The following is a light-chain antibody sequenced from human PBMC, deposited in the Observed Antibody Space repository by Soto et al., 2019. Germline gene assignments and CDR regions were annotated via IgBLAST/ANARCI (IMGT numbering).Light chain of an antibody. CDR1: QGIGND. CDR2: AAS. J-gene: IGKJ4*01. CDR3: QQYNSYPLT. Sequence: DIQMTQSPSSLSASVGDRVTITCRASQGIGNDLGWYQQKPGKAPKRLIYAASSLQSGVPSRFXGXXXXXXXXXTIXSLQPEXXATYYCQQYNSYPLTFGGGTKVEVK. V-gene: IGKV1-17*01.